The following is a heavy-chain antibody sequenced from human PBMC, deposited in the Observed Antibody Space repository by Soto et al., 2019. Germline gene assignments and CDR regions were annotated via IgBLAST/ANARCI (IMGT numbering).Heavy chain of an antibody. Sequence: SETLSLTCTVSGGSISSSSYYWGWIRQPPGKGLEWIGSIYYSGSTYYNPSLKSRVTISVDTSKNQFYLKVTSVTAADTAVYYCARSYYDTTGFAVDPWGQGTLVTVSS. V-gene: IGHV4-39*01. J-gene: IGHJ5*02. CDR3: ARSYYDTTGFAVDP. D-gene: IGHD3-22*01. CDR2: IYYSGST. CDR1: GGSISSSSYY.